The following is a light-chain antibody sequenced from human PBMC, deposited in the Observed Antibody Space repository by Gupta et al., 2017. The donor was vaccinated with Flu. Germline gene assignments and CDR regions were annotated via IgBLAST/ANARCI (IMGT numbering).Light chain of an antibody. CDR3: QQYNNWPPYS. CDR1: QSVSSN. CDR2: GAS. J-gene: IGKJ2*03. V-gene: IGKV3-15*01. Sequence: EIVMTQSPAPLSVSQGERATLSCRASQSVSSNLAWYQQKPGQAPRLLIYGASTRATGIPARFSGSGSGTEFTLTISSLQSEDFAVYYCQQYNNWPPYSFGQGTKLEIK.